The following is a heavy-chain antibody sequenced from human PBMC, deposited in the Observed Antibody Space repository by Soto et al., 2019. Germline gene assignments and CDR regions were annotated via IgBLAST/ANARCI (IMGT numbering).Heavy chain of an antibody. V-gene: IGHV3-21*01. D-gene: IGHD3-3*01. CDR3: ARGSDFWSGQFDY. J-gene: IGHJ4*02. CDR1: GFTFSSYS. CDR2: ISSSSSYI. Sequence: GGSLRLSCAASGFTFSSYSMNWVRQAPGKGLEWVSSISSSSSYIYYADSVKGRFTIPRDNAKNSLYLQMNSLRAEDTAVYYCARGSDFWSGQFDYWGQGTLVTVSS.